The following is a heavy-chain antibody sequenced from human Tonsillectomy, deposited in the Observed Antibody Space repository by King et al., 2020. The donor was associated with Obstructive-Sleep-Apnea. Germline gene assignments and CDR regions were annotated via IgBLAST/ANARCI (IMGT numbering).Heavy chain of an antibody. Sequence: VQLVESGGGLVQPGGSLRLSCAASGFTFRSYSMNWVRQAPGKGLEWVSYISSSSSTIYYADSVKGRFTISRDNAKNSLYLQMNSLRAEDTAVYYCARDPRLYYYDSSGGWYIDLWGRGTLVTVSS. D-gene: IGHD3-22*01. V-gene: IGHV3-48*04. J-gene: IGHJ2*01. CDR2: ISSSSSTI. CDR3: ARDPRLYYYDSSGGWYIDL. CDR1: GFTFRSYS.